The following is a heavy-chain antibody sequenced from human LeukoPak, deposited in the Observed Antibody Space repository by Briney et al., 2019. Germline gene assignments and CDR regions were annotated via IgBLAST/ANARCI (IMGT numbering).Heavy chain of an antibody. CDR3: AKDHGTAVAGFYY. Sequence: PGASLRLSCAASGFSLSTYGVSWVRQPPGKGLEWVSGITGIGGSTYYADSVKGRFTVSRDTSKNTLYLQMNSLRAEDTAIYYCAKDHGTAVAGFYYWGQGTLVTVSS. J-gene: IGHJ4*02. V-gene: IGHV3-23*01. CDR1: GFSLSTYG. CDR2: ITGIGGST. D-gene: IGHD6-19*01.